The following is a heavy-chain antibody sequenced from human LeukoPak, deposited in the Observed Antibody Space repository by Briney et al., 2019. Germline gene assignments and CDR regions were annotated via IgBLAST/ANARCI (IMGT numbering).Heavy chain of an antibody. Sequence: GGSLGLSCAASGFTFSSYAMSWVRQAPGKGLEWVSVISGSGGSTYYADSVKGRFTISRDNSKNTLYLQMNSLRAEDTAVYYCAKLPRDIAAAGAFDYWGQGTLVTVSS. CDR3: AKLPRDIAAAGAFDY. J-gene: IGHJ4*02. D-gene: IGHD6-13*01. CDR2: ISGSGGST. CDR1: GFTFSSYA. V-gene: IGHV3-23*01.